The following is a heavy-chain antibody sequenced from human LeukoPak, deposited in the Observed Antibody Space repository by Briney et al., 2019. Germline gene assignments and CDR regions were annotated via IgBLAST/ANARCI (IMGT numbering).Heavy chain of an antibody. Sequence: ASVKVSCKASGYTFTGYYMHWVRQAPGQGLEWMGWINPNSGGTNYAQKFQGRVTMTRDTSISTAYMELSRLRSDDTAVYYCARDWYSGYDSPNYWGQGTLVTVSS. CDR2: INPNSGGT. D-gene: IGHD5-12*01. CDR1: GYTFTGYY. CDR3: ARDWYSGYDSPNY. J-gene: IGHJ4*02. V-gene: IGHV1-2*02.